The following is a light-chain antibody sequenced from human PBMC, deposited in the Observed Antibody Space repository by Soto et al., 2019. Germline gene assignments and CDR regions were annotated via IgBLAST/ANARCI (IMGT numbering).Light chain of an antibody. Sequence: EIVLTQSPGTLSLSPGERATLSCRASQSVSSSYLAWYQQKPGQAPRLLIYGASSRATGIPDRFSGSGSGTDFTLTISRLEPEDGAVYYGQQYGSSPWTFGQGTRVESK. V-gene: IGKV3-20*01. J-gene: IGKJ1*01. CDR1: QSVSSSY. CDR2: GAS. CDR3: QQYGSSPWT.